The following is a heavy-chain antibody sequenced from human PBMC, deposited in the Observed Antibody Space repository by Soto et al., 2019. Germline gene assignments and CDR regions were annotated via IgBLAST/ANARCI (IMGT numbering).Heavy chain of an antibody. CDR1: GGSISGSY. Sequence: SETLSLTCSVSGGSISGSYWSWIRQSPGKGLEWLGYVYYTGSTNYSPSLRSRVSISVDTSKNEFSLRLSSVTAADTAVYFCARSVAVPGAHIDYWGQGTQVTVYS. D-gene: IGHD6-19*01. J-gene: IGHJ4*02. CDR2: VYYTGST. V-gene: IGHV4-59*01. CDR3: ARSVAVPGAHIDY.